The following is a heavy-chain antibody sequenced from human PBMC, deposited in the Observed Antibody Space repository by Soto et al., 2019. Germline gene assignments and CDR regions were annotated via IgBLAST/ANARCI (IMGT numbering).Heavy chain of an antibody. J-gene: IGHJ4*02. CDR3: ARENGRGGDCYDY. CDR1: GFTXSDYY. V-gene: IGHV3-11*01. Sequence: PGGSLRLSCAASGFTXSDYYMSWIRQAPGKGLEWVSYISSSGSTIYSADSVKGRFTISRDNAKNSLYLQMNSLRAEDTAVYYCARENGRGGDCYDYWGQGTLVTVSS. D-gene: IGHD2-21*01. CDR2: ISSSGSTI.